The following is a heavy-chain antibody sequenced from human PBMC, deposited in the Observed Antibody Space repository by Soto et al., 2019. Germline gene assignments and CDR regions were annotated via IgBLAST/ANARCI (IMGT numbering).Heavy chain of an antibody. CDR2: IIPIFGTA. J-gene: IGHJ6*02. D-gene: IGHD2-15*01. CDR3: TLGYCSGGSCYYYGMDV. Sequence: QVQLVQSGAEVKKPGSSVKVSCKASGGTFSSYAISWVRQAPGQGLEWMGGIIPIFGTANYAQKFQGRVTIPADESTSTAYMELSSLRSEDTAVYYCTLGYCSGGSCYYYGMDVWGQGPTVTVSS. CDR1: GGTFSSYA. V-gene: IGHV1-69*01.